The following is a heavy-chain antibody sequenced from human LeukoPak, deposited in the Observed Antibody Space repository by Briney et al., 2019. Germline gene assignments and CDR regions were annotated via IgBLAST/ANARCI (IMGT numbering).Heavy chain of an antibody. Sequence: PSETLSLTCTASGGSISTYSWSWIRQPPGKGLEWIGYIYYSGTPNYNSSLKSRVTISVDTSKNQFSLKLCSVTAADTAVYYCAREDGSGMIDYWGQGTLVTVSS. J-gene: IGHJ4*02. D-gene: IGHD3-10*01. CDR1: GGSISTYS. CDR2: IYYSGTP. CDR3: AREDGSGMIDY. V-gene: IGHV4-59*12.